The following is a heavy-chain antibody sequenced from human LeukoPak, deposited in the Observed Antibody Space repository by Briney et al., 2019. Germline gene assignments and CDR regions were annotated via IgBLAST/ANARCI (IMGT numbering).Heavy chain of an antibody. CDR1: GFTFSSYW. CDR3: ARDRGPSYYDSCGPFDN. D-gene: IGHD3-22*01. CDR2: IKQDGSEK. Sequence: GGSLRLSCTASGFTFSSYWMNWVRQAPGKGLEWVANIKQDGSEKYYVDSVKGRFTISRDNAKNSLYLQMNSLRADDMAVYYCARDRGPSYYDSCGPFDNWGQGTLVTVSS. J-gene: IGHJ4*02. V-gene: IGHV3-7*01.